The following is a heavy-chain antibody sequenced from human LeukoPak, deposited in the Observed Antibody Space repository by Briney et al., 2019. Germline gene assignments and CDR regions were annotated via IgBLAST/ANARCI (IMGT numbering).Heavy chain of an antibody. CDR2: ISGSGGGT. Sequence: GGSLRLSCAASGFTFNNYAMSWVRQAPGKGPEWVSAISGSGGGTYYADSVKGRFTISRDIAENTLYLQMNSLRAEDTAVDYFAKGVDVWFGEYIWFDPWGQGTLVTVSS. J-gene: IGHJ5*02. CDR3: AKGVDVWFGEYIWFDP. CDR1: GFTFNNYA. D-gene: IGHD3-10*01. V-gene: IGHV3-23*01.